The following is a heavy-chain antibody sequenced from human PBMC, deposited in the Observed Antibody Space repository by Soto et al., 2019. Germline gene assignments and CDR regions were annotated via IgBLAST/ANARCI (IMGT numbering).Heavy chain of an antibody. CDR1: GGTFSSYS. D-gene: IGHD3-10*01. J-gene: IGHJ4*02. Sequence: ASVKVSCKASGGTFSSYSISWVRQAPGQGLEWMGGIIPIFGTANYAQKFQGRVTITADESTSTAYMELSSLRSEDTAVYYCARDGLYDYYGSGSAFDYWGQGTLVTVSS. V-gene: IGHV1-69*13. CDR3: ARDGLYDYYGSGSAFDY. CDR2: IIPIFGTA.